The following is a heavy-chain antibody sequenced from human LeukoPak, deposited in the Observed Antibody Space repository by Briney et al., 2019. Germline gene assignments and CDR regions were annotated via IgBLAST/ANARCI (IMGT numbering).Heavy chain of an antibody. CDR1: GGSFSGYY. CDR2: INHSGST. Sequence: SETLSLTCAVYGGSFSGYYWSWIRQPPGKGLEWIGEINHSGSTNYNQSLKSRVTISVDTSKNQFSLKLSSVTAADTAVYYCARGLVVAATHFDYWGQGTLVTVSS. D-gene: IGHD2-15*01. J-gene: IGHJ4*02. V-gene: IGHV4-34*01. CDR3: ARGLVVAATHFDY.